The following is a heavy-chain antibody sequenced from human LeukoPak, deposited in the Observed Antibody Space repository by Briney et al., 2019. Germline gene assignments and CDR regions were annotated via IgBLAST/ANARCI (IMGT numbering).Heavy chain of an antibody. Sequence: ASVKVSCKASGYTFTSYAMHWVRQAPGQGLEWMGWINAGNGNTKYSQKFQGRVTITRDTSASTAYMELSSLRSEDTAVYYCARGDVLLWFGELYPGGYWGQGTLVTVSS. CDR3: ARGDVLLWFGELYPGGY. J-gene: IGHJ4*02. CDR1: GYTFTSYA. D-gene: IGHD3-10*01. CDR2: INAGNGNT. V-gene: IGHV1-3*01.